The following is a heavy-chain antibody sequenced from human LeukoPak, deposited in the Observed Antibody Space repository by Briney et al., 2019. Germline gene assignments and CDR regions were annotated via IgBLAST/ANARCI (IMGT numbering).Heavy chain of an antibody. Sequence: SETLSLTCIVSGGSISSSSYYWGWIRQPPGKGLEWIGSIYYSGSTYYNPSLKSRVTISVDTSKNQFSLKLSSVTAADTAVYYCARDQAAVAGGFDPWGQGTLVTVSS. CDR3: ARDQAAVAGGFDP. CDR1: GGSISSSSYY. V-gene: IGHV4-39*07. J-gene: IGHJ5*02. D-gene: IGHD6-19*01. CDR2: IYYSGST.